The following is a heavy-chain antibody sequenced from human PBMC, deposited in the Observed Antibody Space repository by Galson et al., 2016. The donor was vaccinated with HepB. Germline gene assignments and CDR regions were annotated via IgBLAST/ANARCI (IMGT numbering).Heavy chain of an antibody. CDR1: GFTFHNYA. CDR3: AKGGVWIQLWLSFDY. D-gene: IGHD5-18*01. Sequence: SLRLSCAASGFTFHNYAMHWVRQAPGKGLEWVAVISYDGSNKYYADSVKGRFTISRDNSKNTLYLQMNSLRAEDTAVYYCAKGGVWIQLWLSFDYWGQGTLVTVSS. J-gene: IGHJ4*02. CDR2: ISYDGSNK. V-gene: IGHV3-30*18.